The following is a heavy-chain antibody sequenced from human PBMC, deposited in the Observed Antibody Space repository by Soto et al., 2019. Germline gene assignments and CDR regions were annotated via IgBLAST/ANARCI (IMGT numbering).Heavy chain of an antibody. V-gene: IGHV4-39*01. D-gene: IGHD2-2*01. CDR2: IYYSGST. CDR3: ARHVVVPAAIGGGWFDP. J-gene: IGHJ5*02. Sequence: SVTLSLPCTVSRSSNSSSSYYWGWIRQPPSKGLEWIGSIYYSGSTYYNPSLKSRVTISVDTSKNQFSLKLSSVTAADTAVYYCARHVVVPAAIGGGWFDPWGKGTL. CDR1: RSSNSSSSYY.